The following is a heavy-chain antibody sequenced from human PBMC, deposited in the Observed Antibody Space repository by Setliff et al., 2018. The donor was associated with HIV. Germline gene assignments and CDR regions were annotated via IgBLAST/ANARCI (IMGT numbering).Heavy chain of an antibody. V-gene: IGHV4-4*09. D-gene: IGHD3-10*01. CDR2: IFSSGST. Sequence: SETLSLTCTVSGDSISSYSWNWIRQSPGGGLEWIGFIFSSGSTKYNPSLQSRVTMSIDTSKNQFSLMLTSVTAADTAVYYCAREIRGPLGWFDPWGQGTLVTVSS. CDR1: GDSISSYS. J-gene: IGHJ5*02. CDR3: AREIRGPLGWFDP.